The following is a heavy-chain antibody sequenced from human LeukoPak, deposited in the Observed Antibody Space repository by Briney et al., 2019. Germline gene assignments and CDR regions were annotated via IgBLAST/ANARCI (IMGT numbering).Heavy chain of an antibody. J-gene: IGHJ3*01. V-gene: IGHV4-59*01. CDR3: ARYSGSPDIVLMVYALDAFDF. Sequence: SETLSLTCTVSGGSISSYYWSWIRQPPGKGLEWIGYIYYSGSTNYNPSLKSRVTISVDTSKNQFSLKLSAVTAAGTAVYYCARYSGSPDIVLMVYALDAFDFWGQGTMVTVSS. CDR1: GGSISSYY. CDR2: IYYSGST. D-gene: IGHD2-8*01.